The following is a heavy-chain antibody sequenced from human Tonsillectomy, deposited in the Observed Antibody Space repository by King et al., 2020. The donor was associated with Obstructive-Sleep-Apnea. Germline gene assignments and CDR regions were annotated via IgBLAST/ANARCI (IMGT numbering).Heavy chain of an antibody. CDR2: ISSSSSPI. J-gene: IGHJ3*02. D-gene: IGHD6-13*01. CDR3: ANGLRAAGLGDAFDI. CDR1: GFTFSIDS. Sequence: VQLVESGGGLVQPGGSLRLSCAASGFTFSIDSMNWVRQAPGRGLEWVSYISSSSSPINYADSVKGRFTISRDNAKNSLYLQMNSLRAEDTAVYYCANGLRAAGLGDAFDIWGQGTLVTVSS. V-gene: IGHV3-48*04.